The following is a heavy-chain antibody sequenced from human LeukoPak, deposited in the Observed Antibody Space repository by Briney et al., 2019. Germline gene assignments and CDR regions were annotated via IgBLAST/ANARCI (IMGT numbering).Heavy chain of an antibody. Sequence: SETLSLTCTVSGGSISSYYWSWIRQPPGKGLEWIGYIYYTGDTNYNPSLKSRVTIVLDTSTKQFSLNLRSVTPADAAVYYCAREQVVAPRLNWFDPWGQGTLVTVSS. CDR1: GGSISSYY. J-gene: IGHJ5*01. CDR2: IYYTGDT. V-gene: IGHV4-59*01. D-gene: IGHD2-15*01. CDR3: AREQVVAPRLNWFDP.